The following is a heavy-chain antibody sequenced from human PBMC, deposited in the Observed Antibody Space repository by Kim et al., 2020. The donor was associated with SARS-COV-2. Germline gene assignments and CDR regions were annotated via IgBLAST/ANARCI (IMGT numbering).Heavy chain of an antibody. D-gene: IGHD3-3*01. CDR3: ARSRPYYDFWSGYWAFDI. J-gene: IGHJ3*02. CDR1: GYTFTSYA. Sequence: ASVKVSCKASGYTFTSYAMHWVRQAPGQRLEWMGWINAGNGNTKYSQKFQGRVTITRDTSASTAYMELSSLRSEDTAVYYCARSRPYYDFWSGYWAFDIWGQGTMVTVSS. V-gene: IGHV1-3*01. CDR2: INAGNGNT.